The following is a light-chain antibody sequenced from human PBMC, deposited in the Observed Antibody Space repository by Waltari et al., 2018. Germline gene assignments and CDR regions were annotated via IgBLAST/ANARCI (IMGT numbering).Light chain of an antibody. V-gene: IGKV1-8*01. CDR1: QDIRTY. Sequence: AIRVTQSPSSLSASTGDSVTITCRASQDIRTYLGWYQQKPGKAPKLLLYAVSTLQSVVPSRFSGSGSGTDFALHIQNLQSEDFATYFCQQYYAFPRTFGQGTRVEV. J-gene: IGKJ1*01. CDR3: QQYYAFPRT. CDR2: AVS.